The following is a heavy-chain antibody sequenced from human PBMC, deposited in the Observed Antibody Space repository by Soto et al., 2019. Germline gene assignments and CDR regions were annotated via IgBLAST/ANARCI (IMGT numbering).Heavy chain of an antibody. Sequence: QVQLVQSGAEVKKPGASVKVSCKASGYTFTSYGISWVRQAPGQGLEWMGWISAYNGNTNYAQKLQGRXXMXTXQSTSTAYRELRSLRSDDTAVYYCARVEVTTVTFDYWGQGTLVTVSS. CDR3: ARVEVTTVTFDY. J-gene: IGHJ4*02. V-gene: IGHV1-18*01. CDR2: ISAYNGNT. CDR1: GYTFTSYG. D-gene: IGHD4-17*01.